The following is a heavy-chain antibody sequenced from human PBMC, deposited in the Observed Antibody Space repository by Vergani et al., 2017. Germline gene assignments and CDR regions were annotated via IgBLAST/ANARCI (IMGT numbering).Heavy chain of an antibody. Sequence: VQLVESGGGLVQPGGSLRLSCAASGFTLSSYGMHWVRQAPGKGLEWVAVIWLDGSNNYYADSVKGRFTISRDNSKNALYLQMNSLRVEDTAVYYCARTPHGTSFYYGLDVWGQGTTVTVSS. V-gene: IGHV3-33*01. CDR2: IWLDGSNN. D-gene: IGHD2-2*01. CDR1: GFTLSSYG. J-gene: IGHJ6*02. CDR3: ARTPHGTSFYYGLDV.